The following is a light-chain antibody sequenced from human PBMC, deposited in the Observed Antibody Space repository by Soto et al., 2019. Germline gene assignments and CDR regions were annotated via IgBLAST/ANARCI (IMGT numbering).Light chain of an antibody. CDR1: SGHSNYA. CDR2: LNNDGSH. J-gene: IGLJ2*01. Sequence: QSVLTQSPSASASLGASVKLTCTLSSGHSNYAIAWHQQQPEKGPRYLMKLNNDGSHSKGDGIPDRFSGSSSGAERYLTISSLPSEDESDYYCQTWDTGSAVVFGGGTKLTVL. V-gene: IGLV4-69*01. CDR3: QTWDTGSAVV.